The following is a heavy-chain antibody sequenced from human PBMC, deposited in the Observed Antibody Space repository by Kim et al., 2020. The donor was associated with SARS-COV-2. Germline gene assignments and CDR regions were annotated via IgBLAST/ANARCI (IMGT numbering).Heavy chain of an antibody. J-gene: IGHJ6*02. CDR3: AREASLVRGINNYYYYGMDV. Sequence: GGSLRLSCAASGFTFSSYSMNWVRQAPGKGLEWVSHISSSSSTTYYADSVKGRFTISRDNAKNSLYLQMNSLRDEDTAVYYCAREASLVRGINNYYYYGMDVWGQGTMVTVSS. CDR2: ISSSSSTT. D-gene: IGHD3-10*01. V-gene: IGHV3-48*02. CDR1: GFTFSSYS.